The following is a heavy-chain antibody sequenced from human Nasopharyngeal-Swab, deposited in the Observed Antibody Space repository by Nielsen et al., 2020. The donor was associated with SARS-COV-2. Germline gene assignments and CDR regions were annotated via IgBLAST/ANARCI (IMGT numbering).Heavy chain of an antibody. CDR1: GFIFNTYG. V-gene: IGHV3-48*02. J-gene: IGHJ4*02. D-gene: IGHD3-9*01. CDR2: ISVDNTK. CDR3: ARDLELLTNYYALDY. Sequence: GESLKISCEASGFIFNTYGMNWVRQPPGKGLEWISYISVDNTKFYAGSVKGRFTISRDKAKNSLDLQMNSLRDEDTAVYYCARDLELLTNYYALDYWGQGTLVTVSS.